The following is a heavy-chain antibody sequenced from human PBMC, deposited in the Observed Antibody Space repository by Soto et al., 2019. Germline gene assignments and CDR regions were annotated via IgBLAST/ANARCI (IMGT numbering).Heavy chain of an antibody. CDR2: IYYSGST. D-gene: IGHD3-10*01. V-gene: IGHV4-59*01. J-gene: IGHJ6*02. CDR1: GGSISSYY. Sequence: QVQLQESGPGLVKPSETLSLTCTVSGGSISSYYWSWIRQPPGKGLEWIGYIYYSGSTNYNPSLKSRVTLSVDTSKHQFSLKLSSVTAADTAVYYCARGTDFYGSGSTGNGMDVWGQGTTVTVSS. CDR3: ARGTDFYGSGSTGNGMDV.